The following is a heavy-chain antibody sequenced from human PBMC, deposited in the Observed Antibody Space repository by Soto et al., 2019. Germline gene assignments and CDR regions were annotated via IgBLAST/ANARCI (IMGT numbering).Heavy chain of an antibody. V-gene: IGHV3-30-3*01. D-gene: IGHD1-26*01. J-gene: IGHJ4*02. Sequence: QVQLVESGGGVVQPGRSLRLSCAASGYIFSNYAVHWVRQSPGNGLEWVAVISHDGGNIFYADSVKGRFTISRDNSMNTLDLQMNGLRGEDTAVYYCAREANGKTSYYDYLDYWGQGTLVTVSS. CDR2: ISHDGGNI. CDR3: AREANGKTSYYDYLDY. CDR1: GYIFSNYA.